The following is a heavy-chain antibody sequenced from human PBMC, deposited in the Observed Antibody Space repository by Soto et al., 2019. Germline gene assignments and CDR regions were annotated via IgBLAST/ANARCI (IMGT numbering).Heavy chain of an antibody. CDR3: ARNVNSGFDY. V-gene: IGHV1-46*01. D-gene: IGHD1-20*01. Sequence: SLNLSCKASGYTFITYYMHWVRQAPGQGLEWMGFINPSGGSTSYAQKFQARVTMTRDTSTSTVYMELSSLRSEDTAVYYCARNVNSGFDYWGQGTLVTVSS. J-gene: IGHJ4*02. CDR2: INPSGGST. CDR1: GYTFITYY.